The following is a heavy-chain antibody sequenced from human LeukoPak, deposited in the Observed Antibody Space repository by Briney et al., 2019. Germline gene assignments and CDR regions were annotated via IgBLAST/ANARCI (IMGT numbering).Heavy chain of an antibody. CDR2: INHSGST. Sequence: SETLSLTCAVYGGSFSGYYWSWIRQPPGKGLEWIGEINHSGSTNYNPSLKSRVTISVETSKNQFSLKLSSVTAADTAVYYCARGYYDYVWGSHGALYFDYWGQGTLVTVSS. D-gene: IGHD3-16*01. CDR3: ARGYYDYVWGSHGALYFDY. V-gene: IGHV4-34*01. CDR1: GGSFSGYY. J-gene: IGHJ4*02.